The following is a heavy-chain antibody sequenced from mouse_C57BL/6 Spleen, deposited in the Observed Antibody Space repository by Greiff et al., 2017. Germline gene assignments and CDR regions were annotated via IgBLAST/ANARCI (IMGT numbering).Heavy chain of an antibody. V-gene: IGHV5-17*01. CDR2: ISRGSSTI. D-gene: IGHD1-1*01. Sequence: EVQVVESGGGLVKPGGSLKLSCAASGFTFSDYGMHWVRQAPEQGLEWVAYISRGSSTIYYADTVKGRFTISRDNAKNTLFLQMTSLRSEDTAMYYCARPDYYGSSAWFAYWGQGTLVTVSA. J-gene: IGHJ3*01. CDR3: ARPDYYGSSAWFAY. CDR1: GFTFSDYG.